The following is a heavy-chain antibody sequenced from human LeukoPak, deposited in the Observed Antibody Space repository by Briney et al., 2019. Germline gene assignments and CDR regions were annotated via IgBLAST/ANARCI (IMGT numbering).Heavy chain of an antibody. CDR2: INPNSGGT. J-gene: IGHJ4*02. V-gene: IGHV1-2*02. Sequence: GASVKVSCKASGYTFTGYYMHWVRQAPGQGLEWMGWINPNSGGTNYAQKFQGRVTMTRDTSISTAYMELSSLRSDDTAVYYCARDISPDILTGYQEHLDYWGQGTLVTVSS. D-gene: IGHD3-9*01. CDR1: GYTFTGYY. CDR3: ARDISPDILTGYQEHLDY.